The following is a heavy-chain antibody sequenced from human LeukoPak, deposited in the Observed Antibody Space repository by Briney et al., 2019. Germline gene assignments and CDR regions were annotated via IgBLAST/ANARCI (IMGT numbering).Heavy chain of an antibody. V-gene: IGHV3-23*01. D-gene: IGHD6-13*01. Sequence: GGSLRLSCAASGFTFSSYAMSWVRQAPGKGLEWVSAISGSGGSTYYANSVKGRFTISRDNSKNTLYLQMNSLRAEDTAVYYCAKDPGIAAAGTYFDYWGQGTLVTVSS. J-gene: IGHJ4*02. CDR2: ISGSGGST. CDR3: AKDPGIAAAGTYFDY. CDR1: GFTFSSYA.